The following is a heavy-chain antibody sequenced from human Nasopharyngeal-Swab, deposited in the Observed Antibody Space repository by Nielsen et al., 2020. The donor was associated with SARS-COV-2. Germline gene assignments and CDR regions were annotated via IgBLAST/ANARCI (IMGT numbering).Heavy chain of an antibody. CDR3: ARVGRVIDY. Sequence: VRQAPGKGLEWVSAISGSGGSTYYADSVKGRFTISRDNSKNTLYLQMNSLRAEDTAVYYCARVGRVIDYWGQGTLVTVSS. J-gene: IGHJ4*02. CDR2: ISGSGGST. D-gene: IGHD1-14*01. V-gene: IGHV3-23*01.